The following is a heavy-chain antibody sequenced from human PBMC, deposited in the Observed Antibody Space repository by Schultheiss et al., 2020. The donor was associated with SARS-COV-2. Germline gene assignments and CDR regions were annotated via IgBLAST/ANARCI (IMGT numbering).Heavy chain of an antibody. D-gene: IGHD6-13*01. CDR1: GSSISSSNW. V-gene: IGHV4-4*02. CDR3: ASTSIAAAGKVDY. CDR2: IYHSGST. J-gene: IGHJ4*02. Sequence: SETLSLTCAVSGSSISSSNWWSWVRQPPGKGLEWIGEIYHSGSTNYNPSLKSRVTISVDKSKNQFSLKLSSVTAADTAVYYCASTSIAAAGKVDYWGQGTLVTVSS.